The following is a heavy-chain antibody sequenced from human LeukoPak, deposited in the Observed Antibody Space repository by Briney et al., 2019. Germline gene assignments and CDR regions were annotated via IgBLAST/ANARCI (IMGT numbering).Heavy chain of an antibody. J-gene: IGHJ4*02. CDR3: ARENYYADSSGGYFDY. CDR2: ISSSSSYI. Sequence: GGSLRLSCAASGFTFSSYSMNWVRQAPGKGLEWVSSISSSSSYIYYADSVKGRFTISRDNAKNSLYLQMNRLRAEDTAVYYCARENYYADSSGGYFDYWGQGTLVTVSS. CDR1: GFTFSSYS. V-gene: IGHV3-21*01. D-gene: IGHD3-22*01.